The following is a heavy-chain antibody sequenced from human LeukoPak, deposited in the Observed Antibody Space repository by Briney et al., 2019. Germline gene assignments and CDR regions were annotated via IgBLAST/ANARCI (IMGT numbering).Heavy chain of an antibody. V-gene: IGHV3-21*01. CDR3: AREDGIVGATSSFDY. CDR2: MNGRGNYK. J-gene: IGHJ4*02. D-gene: IGHD1-26*01. CDR1: GFTLSTYS. Sequence: GGSLRLSCAASGFTLSTYSMNWVRQAPGKGLEWVSSMNGRGNYKYYADSVKGRFTISRDNAKNSLFLQMDSLRAEDTAFYYCAREDGIVGATSSFDYWGQGILVTVSS.